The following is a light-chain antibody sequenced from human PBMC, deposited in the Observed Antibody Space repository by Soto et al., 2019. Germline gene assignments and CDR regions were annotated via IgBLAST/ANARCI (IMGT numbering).Light chain of an antibody. CDR3: QQYGSSPPYT. CDR2: GSS. Sequence: EVVLTQSPGTLSLSPGERATLSCRASQSVSNNYFAWYQQKPGQAPRLLIFGSSDRATGIPDRFSGSGSGTDCTLTISRLEHEDFAVYYCQQYGSSPPYTFGQGTKLEMK. V-gene: IGKV3-20*01. J-gene: IGKJ2*01. CDR1: QSVSNNY.